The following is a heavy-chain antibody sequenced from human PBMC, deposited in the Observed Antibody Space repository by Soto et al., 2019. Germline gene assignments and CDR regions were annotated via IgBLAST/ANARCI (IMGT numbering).Heavy chain of an antibody. J-gene: IGHJ6*02. CDR2: IYYSGST. CDR3: AREDRRFQAQRAYYYYYGMDV. V-gene: IGHV4-31*03. Sequence: SETLSLTCTVSGGSISSGGYYWSWIRQHPGKGLEWIGYIYYSGSTYYNPSLKSRVTISVDTSKNQFSLKLSSVTAADTAVYYCAREDRRFQAQRAYYYYYGMDVWGQGTTVTVSS. CDR1: GGSISSGGYY. D-gene: IGHD3-16*01.